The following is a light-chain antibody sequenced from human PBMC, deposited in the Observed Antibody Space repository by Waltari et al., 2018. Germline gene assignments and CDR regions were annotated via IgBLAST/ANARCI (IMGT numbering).Light chain of an antibody. J-gene: IGLJ3*02. CDR1: RSMIGSTY. CDR2: RNN. V-gene: IGLV1-47*01. Sequence: QSVLTHPPSASCSPGKRVTVPCSVTRSMIGSTYLYWYQQHPGPAPKLLIHRNNQRPSGVPDRFSGSKSGTSASLAISGLRSEDQADYYCAAWDDSLSGRVFGGGTEVTVL. CDR3: AAWDDSLSGRV.